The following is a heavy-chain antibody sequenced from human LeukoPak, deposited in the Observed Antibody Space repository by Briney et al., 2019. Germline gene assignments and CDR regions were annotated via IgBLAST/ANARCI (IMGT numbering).Heavy chain of an antibody. CDR1: GFTFSSYA. CDR3: AKDYCSSTSCYENGFDP. Sequence: GGPLRLSCAASGFTFSSYAMSWCRQAPGQGLEWVSAISGSGGSTYYADSVKGRFTISRDNSKNTLYLQMNSLRAEDTAVYYCAKDYCSSTSCYENGFDPWGQGTLVTVSS. V-gene: IGHV3-23*01. J-gene: IGHJ5*02. CDR2: ISGSGGST. D-gene: IGHD2-2*01.